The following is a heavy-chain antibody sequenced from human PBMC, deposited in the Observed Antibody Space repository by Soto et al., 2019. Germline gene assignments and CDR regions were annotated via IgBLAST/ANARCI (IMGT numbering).Heavy chain of an antibody. Sequence: QVQLVQSGAEVKKPGASVKVSCKASGYTFTSYDINWVRQATGQGREWMGWMNPNSGNTGYAQKFQGSVTMTRNTSISTAYMELSRLRSEHTAVYYCAGDRSGYFASWGQGTLVTVSS. J-gene: IGHJ4*02. CDR1: GYTFTSYD. CDR3: AGDRSGYFAS. D-gene: IGHD2-15*01. V-gene: IGHV1-8*01. CDR2: MNPNSGNT.